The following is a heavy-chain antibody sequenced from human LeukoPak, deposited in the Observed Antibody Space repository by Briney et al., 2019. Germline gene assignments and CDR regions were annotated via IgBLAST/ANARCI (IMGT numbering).Heavy chain of an antibody. CDR2: IFDSGAPS. D-gene: IGHD3-16*01. J-gene: IGHJ3*01. Sequence: QPGGSLRLSCVASRITFRHHAMNWARQAPGKGLEWVSSIFDSGAPSYYSDSVKGRFTISRDNSRDTFYLQMENLRAEDSATYYCTKAVGGGRDAYDVWGQGTRVIVSS. CDR3: TKAVGGGRDAYDV. CDR1: RITFRHHA. V-gene: IGHV3-23*01.